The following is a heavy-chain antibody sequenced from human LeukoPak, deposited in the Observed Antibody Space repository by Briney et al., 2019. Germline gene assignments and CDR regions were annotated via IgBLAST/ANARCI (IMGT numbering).Heavy chain of an antibody. CDR1: GFTFTNNF. J-gene: IGHJ4*01. CDR3: AREGFYFFDF. V-gene: IGHV3-7*01. CDR2: IKQDGSEK. Sequence: GGSLRLSCAASGFTFTNNFMSWVRQVPGKGLEWVANIKQDGSEKTYADSVRGRFTIFRDNAKDSVYLQMNSLRAEDSAIYYCAREGFYFFDFWGQGTLVTVSS.